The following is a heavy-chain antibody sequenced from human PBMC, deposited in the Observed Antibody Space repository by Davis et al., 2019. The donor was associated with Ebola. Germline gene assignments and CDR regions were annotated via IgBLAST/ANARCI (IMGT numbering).Heavy chain of an antibody. D-gene: IGHD2-8*02. CDR3: ASLRRTITGMDDGFDI. Sequence: KVSCKGSGYSFTSYWIGWVRQMPGKGLEWMGIIYNGDSDTRYSPSFRGQVTISADKSMKTAFLQWSSLKASDSGMYYCASLRRTITGMDDGFDIWGQGTMVTVSS. J-gene: IGHJ3*02. V-gene: IGHV5-51*01. CDR1: GYSFTSYW. CDR2: IYNGDSDT.